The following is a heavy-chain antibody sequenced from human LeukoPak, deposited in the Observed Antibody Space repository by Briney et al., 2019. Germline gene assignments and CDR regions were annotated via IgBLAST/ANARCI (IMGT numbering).Heavy chain of an antibody. CDR1: GGPFSGYY. J-gene: IGHJ4*02. Sequence: PSETLSLTCAVYGGPFSGYYWSWIRQPPGKGLEWIGEINHSGSTNYNPSLKSRVTISVDTSKNQFSLKLSSVTAADTAVYYCASGSHGKSGVYWGQGTLVTVSS. CDR2: INHSGST. CDR3: ASGSHGKSGVY. D-gene: IGHD5-12*01. V-gene: IGHV4-34*01.